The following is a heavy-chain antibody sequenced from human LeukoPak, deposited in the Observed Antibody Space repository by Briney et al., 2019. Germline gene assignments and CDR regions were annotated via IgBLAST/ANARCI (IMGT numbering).Heavy chain of an antibody. D-gene: IGHD6-19*01. Sequence: ASVNVSCKACGYTFTGYYMHLVRQAPGHRLEWMGRINPNSGGTNDAQKFHGRVTITSHTPISTLYKERSRLRSDDTDVYYCARLHPGIEVAGWDYWGQGTLVTVSS. CDR2: INPNSGGT. CDR3: ARLHPGIEVAGWDY. V-gene: IGHV1-2*05. J-gene: IGHJ4*02. CDR1: GYTFTGYY.